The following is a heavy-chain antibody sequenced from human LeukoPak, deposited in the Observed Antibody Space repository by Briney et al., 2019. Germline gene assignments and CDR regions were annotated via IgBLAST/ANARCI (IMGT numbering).Heavy chain of an antibody. J-gene: IGHJ4*02. V-gene: IGHV4-34*01. Sequence: SETLSLTCAVYGVSFSGYYWSWIRQPPGKGLEWIGEINHSGSTNYNPSLKSRVTISVDTSKNQFSLKLSSVTAADTAVYCCARAGTGYWGQGTLVTVSS. CDR2: INHSGST. CDR3: ARAGTGY. CDR1: GVSFSGYY. D-gene: IGHD1-1*01.